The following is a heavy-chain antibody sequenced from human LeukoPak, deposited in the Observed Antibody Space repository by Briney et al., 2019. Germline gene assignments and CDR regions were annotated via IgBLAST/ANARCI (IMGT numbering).Heavy chain of an antibody. CDR2: IYYSGNT. J-gene: IGHJ6*02. CDR3: ARSDSSSSLVLGSYYGMDV. V-gene: IGHV4-39*01. D-gene: IGHD6-6*01. Sequence: KSSETLSLTCTVSGGSISSRPYYWGWVRQPPGQGLEWIGTIYYSGNTYYNPSLKSRVTISVDTSKNQFSLQLTSVTAADTAVYYCARSDSSSSLVLGSYYGMDVWGQGTTVTVSS. CDR1: GGSISSRPYY.